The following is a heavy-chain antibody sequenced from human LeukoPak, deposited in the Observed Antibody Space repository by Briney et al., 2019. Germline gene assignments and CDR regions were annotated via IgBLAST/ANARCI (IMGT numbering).Heavy chain of an antibody. V-gene: IGHV3-33*06. CDR1: GFTFSHYG. CDR2: IWSDASDK. D-gene: IGHD4-11*01. CDR3: AKDAQRGFDYSNSLDY. J-gene: IGHJ4*02. Sequence: GRSLRLSCSASGFTFSHYGMHWVRQAPGRGLEWVAVIWSDASDKYYANSVKGRFTISRDNFKNSLYLQMNSLRADDTAVYYCAKDAQRGFDYSNSLDYWGQGTRVTVSS.